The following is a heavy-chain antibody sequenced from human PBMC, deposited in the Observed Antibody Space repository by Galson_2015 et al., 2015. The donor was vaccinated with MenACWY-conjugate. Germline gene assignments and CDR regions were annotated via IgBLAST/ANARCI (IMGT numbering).Heavy chain of an antibody. J-gene: IGHJ4*02. V-gene: IGHV3-21*01. D-gene: IGHD5/OR15-5a*01. CDR1: GFTLSTYW. CDR2: ISGDSLYI. Sequence: SLRLSCAASGFTLSTYWMSWVRQTPGKGLEWVSSISGDSLYIYYADSMRGRFTISRDNAKNSLYLQMNSLRAEDTAVYYCARSPIKTYLDYWGQGILVTVS. CDR3: ARSPIKTYLDY.